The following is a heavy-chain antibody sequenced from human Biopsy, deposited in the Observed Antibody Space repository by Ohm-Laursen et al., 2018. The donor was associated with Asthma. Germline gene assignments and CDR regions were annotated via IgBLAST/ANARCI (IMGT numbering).Heavy chain of an antibody. CDR3: ARDTYGGNAAYYYGMDV. J-gene: IGHJ6*02. D-gene: IGHD4-23*01. CDR1: GYTFIGCH. CDR2: INPNSGGT. V-gene: IGHV1-2*06. Sequence: KVSCKASGYTFIGCHIHWMRQAPGQGLEWMGRINPNSGGTNYAQKFQGRVTMTRDTSISTAYMEVSRLRSDDTAVYYCARDTYGGNAAYYYGMDVWGQGTTVTVSS.